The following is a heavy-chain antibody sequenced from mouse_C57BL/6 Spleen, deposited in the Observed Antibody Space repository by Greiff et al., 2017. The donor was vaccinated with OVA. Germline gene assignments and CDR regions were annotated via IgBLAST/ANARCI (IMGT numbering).Heavy chain of an antibody. CDR2: IDPETGGT. D-gene: IGHD3-2*02. V-gene: IGHV1-15*01. CDR1: GFTFTDYD. Sequence: VQLQQSGAELVRPGASLTLSCTASGFTFTDYDMHWVQQTPVNGLEWVGAIDPETGGTAYNQTFKGKAILSADKSTSTAYLELRVLTSEDTAVYYCTGGGYLRLRTWLAYWGQGTLVTVSA. J-gene: IGHJ3*01. CDR3: TGGGYLRLRTWLAY.